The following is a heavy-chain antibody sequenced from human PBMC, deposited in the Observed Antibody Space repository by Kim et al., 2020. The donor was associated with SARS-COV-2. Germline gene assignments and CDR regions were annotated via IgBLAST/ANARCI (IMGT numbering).Heavy chain of an antibody. CDR2: INAGNGNT. CDR3: ARERFGGYFDY. V-gene: IGHV1-3*01. J-gene: IGHJ4*02. Sequence: ASVKVSCKASGFTFSDYAMYWVRQAPGQRLEWMGWINAGNGNTRYSQKLQGRVTITWDTSASTAYMDLTSLRFEDTAVYYCARERFGGYFDYWGQGTLVT. D-gene: IGHD3-10*01. CDR1: GFTFSDYA.